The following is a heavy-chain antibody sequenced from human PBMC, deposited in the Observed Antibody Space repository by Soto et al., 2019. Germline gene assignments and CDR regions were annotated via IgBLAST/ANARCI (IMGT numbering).Heavy chain of an antibody. CDR2: IDPSDSYT. J-gene: IGHJ5*02. Sequence: GESLKISCKGSGYSFTSYWISWVRQMPGKGLEWMGRIDPSDSYTNYSPSFQGHVTISADKSISTAYLQWSSLKASDTAMYYCARQAGYSLWERGYSYGSDPWGQGTLVTVSS. CDR1: GYSFTSYW. V-gene: IGHV5-10-1*01. CDR3: ARQAGYSLWERGYSYGSDP. D-gene: IGHD5-18*01.